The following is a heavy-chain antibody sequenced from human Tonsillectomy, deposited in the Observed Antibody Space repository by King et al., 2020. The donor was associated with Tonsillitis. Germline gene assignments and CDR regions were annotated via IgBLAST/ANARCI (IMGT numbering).Heavy chain of an antibody. Sequence: DSVKGRFTISRDNSKNKLYLEMNGLRVEDTAVYYCAKDGIALSDWYFDLWGRGTLVTVSS. V-gene: IGHV3-30*02. J-gene: IGHJ2*01. D-gene: IGHD3-16*02. CDR3: AKDGIALSDWYFDL.